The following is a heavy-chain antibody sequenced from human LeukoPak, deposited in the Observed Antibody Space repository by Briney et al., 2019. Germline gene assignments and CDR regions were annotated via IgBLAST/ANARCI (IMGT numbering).Heavy chain of an antibody. J-gene: IGHJ4*02. CDR1: GFTFSSYG. CDR2: IKQDGSEK. CDR3: ARAYYDTSGNY. Sequence: GGSLRLSCAASGFTFSSYGMHWVRQAPGKGLEWVANIKQDGSEKYYVDSVKGRFTISRDNAENSLYLQMNSLRVEDTAVYYCARAYYDTSGNYWGQGTLVTVSS. V-gene: IGHV3-7*01. D-gene: IGHD3-22*01.